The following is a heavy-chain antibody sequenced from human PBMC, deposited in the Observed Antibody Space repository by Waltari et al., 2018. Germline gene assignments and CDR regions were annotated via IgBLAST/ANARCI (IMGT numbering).Heavy chain of an antibody. CDR3: ARGRNGDSGWFDP. V-gene: IGHV4-38-2*01. J-gene: IGHJ5*02. Sequence: QVQLQESGPGLVTPSETLSLPCAVSGSSISSGYYWGWHRQPPGKGLEWIGSIYHSGSTYYNPSLKSRVTISVDTSKNQFSLKLSSVTAADTAVYYCARGRNGDSGWFDPWGQGTLVTVSS. CDR1: GSSISSGYY. CDR2: IYHSGST. D-gene: IGHD1-26*01.